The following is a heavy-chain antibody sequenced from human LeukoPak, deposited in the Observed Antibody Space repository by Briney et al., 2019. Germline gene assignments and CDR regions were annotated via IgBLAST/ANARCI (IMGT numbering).Heavy chain of an antibody. D-gene: IGHD2-15*01. Sequence: GGSLRLSCAASGFAFSSYWMSWVRQAPGKGLEWVANIKQDGSEKYYVDSVKGRFTISRDNAKNSLYLQMNSLRAEDTAVYYCAKSTAWGEGSGGSNYWGQGTLVTVSS. V-gene: IGHV3-7*03. CDR1: GFAFSSYW. CDR2: IKQDGSEK. CDR3: AKSTAWGEGSGGSNY. J-gene: IGHJ4*02.